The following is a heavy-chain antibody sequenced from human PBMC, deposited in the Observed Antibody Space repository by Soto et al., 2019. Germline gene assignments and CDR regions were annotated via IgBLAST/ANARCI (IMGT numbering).Heavy chain of an antibody. CDR3: ARDQLVPAAIDVYYYYGMDV. CDR1: GYTFTSYG. Sequence: ASVKVSCKASGYTFTSYGISWVRQAPGQGLEWMGWISAYNGNTNYAQKLQGRVTMTTDTSTSTAYMELRSLRSDDTAVYYCARDQLVPAAIDVYYYYGMDVWGQGTTVTVPS. V-gene: IGHV1-18*04. CDR2: ISAYNGNT. J-gene: IGHJ6*02. D-gene: IGHD2-2*01.